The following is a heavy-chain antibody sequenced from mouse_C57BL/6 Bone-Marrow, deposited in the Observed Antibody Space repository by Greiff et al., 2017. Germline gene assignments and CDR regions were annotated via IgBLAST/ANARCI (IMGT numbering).Heavy chain of an antibody. V-gene: IGHV1-42*01. CDR3: ARTITTVALDY. D-gene: IGHD1-1*01. CDR1: GYSFTGYY. Sequence: EVHLVESGPELVKPGASVKISCKASGYSFTGYYMNWVKQSPEKSLEWIGEINPSTGGTTYNQKFKAKATLTVAKSSSTAYMQLKSLTSEDSAVYYCARTITTVALDYWGQGTTLTVSS. J-gene: IGHJ2*01. CDR2: INPSTGGT.